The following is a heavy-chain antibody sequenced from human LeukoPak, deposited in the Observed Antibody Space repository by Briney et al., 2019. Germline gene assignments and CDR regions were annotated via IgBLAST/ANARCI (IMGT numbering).Heavy chain of an antibody. CDR2: IYSGGST. Sequence: GGSLRLPCAASGFTVSSNYMSWVRQAPGKGLEWVSVIYSGGSTYYADSVKGRFTISRDNSKNTLYLQMNSLRAEDTAVYYCARDLQYCSGGSCYSGYYGMDVWGQGTTVTVSS. D-gene: IGHD2-15*01. J-gene: IGHJ6*02. CDR1: GFTVSSNY. CDR3: ARDLQYCSGGSCYSGYYGMDV. V-gene: IGHV3-66*01.